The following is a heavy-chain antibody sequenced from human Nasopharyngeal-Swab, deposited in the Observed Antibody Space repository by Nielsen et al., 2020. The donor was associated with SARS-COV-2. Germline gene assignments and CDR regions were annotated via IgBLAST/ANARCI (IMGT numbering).Heavy chain of an antibody. J-gene: IGHJ4*02. Sequence: WIRQPPGKGLEWVAVISYDGSNKYYADSVKGRFTISRDNSKNTLYLQMNSLRAEDTAVYYCARDRNFVWNGAVGLDYWGQGTLVTVSS. V-gene: IGHV3-30*04. D-gene: IGHD1-1*01. CDR3: ARDRNFVWNGAVGLDY. CDR2: ISYDGSNK.